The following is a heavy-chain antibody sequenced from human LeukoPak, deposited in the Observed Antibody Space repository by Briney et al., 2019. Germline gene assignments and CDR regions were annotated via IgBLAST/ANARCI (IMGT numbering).Heavy chain of an antibody. CDR1: GFTFSSYA. Sequence: PGGSLRLSCAASGFTFSSYAMSWVRQAPGKGLEWVSGISGSGGSTFYADSVKGRFTISRDNSKNTLYLQVNSLRAEDTAVYYCAKDHYDILTGYYPPKNWGQGTPVTVSS. CDR3: AKDHYDILTGYYPPKN. D-gene: IGHD3-9*01. CDR2: ISGSGGST. V-gene: IGHV3-23*01. J-gene: IGHJ4*02.